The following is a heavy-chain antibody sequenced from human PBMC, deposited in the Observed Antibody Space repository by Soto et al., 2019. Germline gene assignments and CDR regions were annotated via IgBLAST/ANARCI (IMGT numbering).Heavy chain of an antibody. CDR3: ARGWTPIDY. CDR2: ISAYNGTT. Sequence: QVQLVQSGAEVKKPGASVKVSCKASGYTFTNFGISWVRQAPGQGLEWMGGISAYNGTTNYSQNFQGRVTMTTDTSTSTAYMDLRSLISDDPAVYYCARGWTPIDYWGQGTLVTVSS. CDR1: GYTFTNFG. D-gene: IGHD1-1*01. V-gene: IGHV1-18*01. J-gene: IGHJ4*02.